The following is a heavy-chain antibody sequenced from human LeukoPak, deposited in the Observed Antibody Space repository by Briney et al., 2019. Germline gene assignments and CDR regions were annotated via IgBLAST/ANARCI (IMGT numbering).Heavy chain of an antibody. CDR1: GDSFSSVTDY. CDR2: VDYSGGT. D-gene: IGHD5-18*01. CDR3: ARARAVYSYGFNWFDP. Sequence: SETLSLTCTVSGDSFSSVTDYWAWIRQPPGKGLEWIASVDYSGGTYYNPSLESRVAISADMSKNQFSLKLTSVTGADTAVYYCARARAVYSYGFNWFDPWGQGTLVTVSS. V-gene: IGHV4-39*07. J-gene: IGHJ5*02.